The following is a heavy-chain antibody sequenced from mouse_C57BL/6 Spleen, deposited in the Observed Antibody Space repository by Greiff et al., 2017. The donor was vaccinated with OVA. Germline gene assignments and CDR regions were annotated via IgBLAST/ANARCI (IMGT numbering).Heavy chain of an antibody. V-gene: IGHV1-26*01. Sequence: EVKLQQSGPELVQPGASVKISCKASGYTFTDYYMNWVKQSHGKSLEWIGDINPNNGGTSYNQKFKGKATLTVDKSSSTAYLELRSLTSEDSAVYYCARDYYGRSGFAYWGQGTLVTVSA. D-gene: IGHD1-1*01. J-gene: IGHJ3*01. CDR2: INPNNGGT. CDR1: GYTFTDYY. CDR3: ARDYYGRSGFAY.